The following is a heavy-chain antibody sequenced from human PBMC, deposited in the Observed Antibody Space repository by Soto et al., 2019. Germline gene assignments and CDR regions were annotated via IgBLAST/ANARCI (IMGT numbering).Heavy chain of an antibody. D-gene: IGHD3-22*01. Sequence: PGGSMRLSCAASGFTFRNFGMHWVRQAPGKGLEWVAVIWYDGSNKYYTDSVKGRFTISRDNSKSTVFPQMDSLRVEDTAVYYCAKGYYEGSGYFAYWGQGTPVTVSS. J-gene: IGHJ4*02. CDR3: AKGYYEGSGYFAY. CDR1: GFTFRNFG. V-gene: IGHV3-33*06. CDR2: IWYDGSNK.